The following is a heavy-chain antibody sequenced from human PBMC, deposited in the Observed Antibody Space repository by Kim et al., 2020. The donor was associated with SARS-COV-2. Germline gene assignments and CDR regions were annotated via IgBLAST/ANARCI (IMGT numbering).Heavy chain of an antibody. CDR2: IIPIFGTA. J-gene: IGHJ4*02. D-gene: IGHD1-26*01. CDR1: GGTFSSYA. Sequence: SVKVSCKASGGTFSSYAISWVRQAPGQGLEWMGGIIPIFGTANYAQKFQGRVTITADESTSTAYMELSSLRSEDTAVYYCASEPYSGSMGVFDYWGQGTLVTVSS. V-gene: IGHV1-69*13. CDR3: ASEPYSGSMGVFDY.